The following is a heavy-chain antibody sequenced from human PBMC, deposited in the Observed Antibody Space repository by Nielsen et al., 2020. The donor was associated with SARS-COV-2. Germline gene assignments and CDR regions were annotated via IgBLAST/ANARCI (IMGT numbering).Heavy chain of an antibody. CDR2: ISWNSGSI. Sequence: SLKISCAASGFTFDDYAMHWVRQARGKGLEWVSGISWNSGSIGYADSVKGRFTISRDNAKTSLYLQMNSLRAEDTALYYCAGQGQSYQEAAFDIWGQGTMVTVSS. D-gene: IGHD2-2*01. CDR1: GFTFDDYA. J-gene: IGHJ3*02. V-gene: IGHV3-9*01. CDR3: AGQGQSYQEAAFDI.